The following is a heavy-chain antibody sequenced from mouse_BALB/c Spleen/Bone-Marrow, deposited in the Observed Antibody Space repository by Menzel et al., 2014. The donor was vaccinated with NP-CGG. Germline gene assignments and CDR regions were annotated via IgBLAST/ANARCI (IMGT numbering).Heavy chain of an antibody. V-gene: IGHV1-15*01. Sequence: QVQPQQSGAELVRPGASVTLSCKASGYTFTDYEMQWVKQTPVHGLEWIGAIDPETGGTAYNQKFKGKATLTADKSSSTAYMELRSLTSEDSAVYYCTRSETGPFAYWGQGTLVTVSA. J-gene: IGHJ3*01. CDR3: TRSETGPFAY. D-gene: IGHD4-1*01. CDR2: IDPETGGT. CDR1: GYTFTDYE.